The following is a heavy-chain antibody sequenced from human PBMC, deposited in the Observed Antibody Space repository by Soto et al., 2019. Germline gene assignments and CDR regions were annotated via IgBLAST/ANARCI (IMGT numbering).Heavy chain of an antibody. J-gene: IGHJ4*02. Sequence: SVTRSLTCSVGDECTSSWSWSCLQQPPGKGLEWIGNIHYNGNTKYSPSLKSRVTMSVDTSKNHFSLKLISVTTADTAVYFCAREGNLGRWIQPLDSWGQGTLVTVSP. D-gene: IGHD2-2*03. V-gene: IGHV4-59*01. CDR1: DECTSSWS. CDR3: AREGNLGRWIQPLDS. CDR2: IHYNGNT.